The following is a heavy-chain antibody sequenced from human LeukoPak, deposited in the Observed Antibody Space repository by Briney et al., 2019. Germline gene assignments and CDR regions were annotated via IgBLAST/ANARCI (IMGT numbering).Heavy chain of an antibody. CDR1: GGSISSYY. J-gene: IGHJ4*02. D-gene: IGHD3-22*01. CDR3: ARARDSRGYQFKGFDS. CDR2: IYYSGST. Sequence: PSETLSLTCTVSGGSISSYYWSWIRQPPGKGLEWIGYIYYSGSTNYNPSLKSRVTISVDTSKNQFSLRLSSVTAADTAVYYCARARDSRGYQFKGFDSWGQGILATVSS. V-gene: IGHV4-59*08.